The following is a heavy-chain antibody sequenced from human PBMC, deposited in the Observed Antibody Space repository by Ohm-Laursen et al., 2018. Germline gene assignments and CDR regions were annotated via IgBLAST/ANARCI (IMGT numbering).Heavy chain of an antibody. D-gene: IGHD3-22*01. CDR3: TRLRPRVITTLGYYYYGMDV. V-gene: IGHV3-73*01. CDR2: IRSKANSYAT. CDR1: GFTFSGSA. J-gene: IGHJ6*02. Sequence: SLRLSCSASGFTFSGSAMHWVRQASGKGLEWVGRIRSKANSYATAYAASVKGRFTISRDDSKNTAYLQMNSLKTEDTAVYYCTRLRPRVITTLGYYYYGMDVWGQGTTVTVSS.